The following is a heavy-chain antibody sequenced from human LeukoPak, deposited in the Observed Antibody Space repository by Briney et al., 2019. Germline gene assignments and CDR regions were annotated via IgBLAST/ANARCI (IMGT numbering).Heavy chain of an antibody. D-gene: IGHD3-9*01. J-gene: IGHJ4*02. V-gene: IGHV4-59*08. CDR1: GDSISSYS. Sequence: SEILSLTCSVSGDSISSYSWSGIRQPPGKGLEWVGKVFYSRSTNYNPSLTSRLTISTDMSENQFSLTLNSVSAAHTPVYYCARSAILTGYSGPSGPHYFDSWGRGTLVTVSS. CDR3: ARSAILTGYSGPSGPHYFDS. CDR2: VFYSRST.